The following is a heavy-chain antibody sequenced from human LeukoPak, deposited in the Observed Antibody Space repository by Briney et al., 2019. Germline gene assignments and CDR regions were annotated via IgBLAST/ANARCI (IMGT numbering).Heavy chain of an antibody. J-gene: IGHJ6*02. CDR2: ISGSGVST. V-gene: IGHV3-23*01. CDR3: AKGAGYDYYGVDV. Sequence: GGSLRLSCAASGFTVSNYAMTWVRQAPGRGLKWVSTISGSGVSTYYADSVKGRFTISRDSSKNTLCLQMTSLRAGDTAVYYCAKGAGYDYYGVDVWGQGATVTVSS. CDR1: GFTVSNYA.